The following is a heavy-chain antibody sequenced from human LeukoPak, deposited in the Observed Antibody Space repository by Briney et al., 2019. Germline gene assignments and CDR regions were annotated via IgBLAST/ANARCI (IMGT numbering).Heavy chain of an antibody. J-gene: IGHJ4*02. V-gene: IGHV3-23*01. CDR1: RFTFSSYV. CDR3: AYNSSSWYGALDY. CDR2: ISGSGGTT. D-gene: IGHD6-13*01. Sequence: GGSLRLSCAASRFTFSSYVMSWVRQAPGKGLEWVSAISGSGGTTYYADSVKGRFTISRDNSKNTLYLQMNSLRAEDTAVYYCAYNSSSWYGALDYWGQGTLVTVSS.